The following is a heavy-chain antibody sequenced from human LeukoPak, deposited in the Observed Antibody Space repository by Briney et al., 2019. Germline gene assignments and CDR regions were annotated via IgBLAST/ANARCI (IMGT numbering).Heavy chain of an antibody. CDR3: AREDYYGSGSYSYNWFDP. V-gene: IGHV3-7*01. J-gene: IGHJ5*02. CDR1: GFTFSSYW. CDR2: IKQDGSEK. Sequence: GGSLRLSYAASGFTFSSYWMSWVRQAPGKGLEWVANIKQDGSEKYYVDSVKGGFTISRDNAKNSLYLQMNSLRAEDTAVYYCAREDYYGSGSYSYNWFDPWGQGTLVTVSS. D-gene: IGHD3-10*01.